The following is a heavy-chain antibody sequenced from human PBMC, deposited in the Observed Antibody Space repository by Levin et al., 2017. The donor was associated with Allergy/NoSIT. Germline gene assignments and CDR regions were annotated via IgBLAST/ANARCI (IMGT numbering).Heavy chain of an antibody. CDR3: ARDPFGRGDDSSGPVEG. Sequence: GESLKISCKASGYTFTSYYMHWVRQAPGQGLEWMGIINPSGGSTSYAQKFQGRVTMTRDTSTSTVYMELSSLRSEDTAVYYCARDPFGRGDDSSGPVEGWGQGTLVTVSS. J-gene: IGHJ4*02. CDR2: INPSGGST. V-gene: IGHV1-46*01. D-gene: IGHD3-22*01. CDR1: GYTFTSYY.